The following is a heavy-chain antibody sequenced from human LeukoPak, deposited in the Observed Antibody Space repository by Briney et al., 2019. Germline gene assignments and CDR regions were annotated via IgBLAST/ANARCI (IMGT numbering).Heavy chain of an antibody. CDR1: GGSISSSSYY. CDR3: ARQWAAGWFDP. Sequence: ASETLSLTCTVSGGSISSSSYYWGWIRQPPGKGLEWIGSIYYSGSTYYNPSLKSRVTISVDTSKNQFSLKLSSVTAADTAVYYCARQWAAGWFDPWGQGTLVTDSS. D-gene: IGHD6-13*01. J-gene: IGHJ5*02. V-gene: IGHV4-39*01. CDR2: IYYSGST.